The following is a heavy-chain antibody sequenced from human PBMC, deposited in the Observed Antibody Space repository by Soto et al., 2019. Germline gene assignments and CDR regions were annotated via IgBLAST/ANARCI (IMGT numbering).Heavy chain of an antibody. CDR1: GGSIISSSYY. J-gene: IGHJ4*02. V-gene: IGHV4-39*01. D-gene: IGHD6-19*01. Sequence: PSETLSLTCTVSGGSIISSSYYFVCIRQPPGNGLEWIGSIYYSGSTYYNPSLKSRVTISVDTSKNQFSLKLSSVTAADTAVYYCASGISSGRGDYWGQGTLVTVSS. CDR2: IYYSGST. CDR3: ASGISSGRGDY.